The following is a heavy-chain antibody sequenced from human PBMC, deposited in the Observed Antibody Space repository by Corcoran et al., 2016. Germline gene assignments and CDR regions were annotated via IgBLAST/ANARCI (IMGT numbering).Heavy chain of an antibody. D-gene: IGHD3-22*01. CDR1: GYTFTSYA. CDR3: ARDHYYDSSCYYALDYYYYYGMDV. V-gene: IGHV1-3*01. CDR2: INAGNGNT. J-gene: IGHJ6*02. Sequence: QVQLVQSGAEVKKPGASVKVSCKASGYTFTSYAMHWVRQAPGQRLEWMGWINAGNGNTKYSQKFQGRVTITRDTSASKAYMELSSLRSEDTAVYYCARDHYYDSSCYYALDYYYYYGMDVWGQGTTVTVSS.